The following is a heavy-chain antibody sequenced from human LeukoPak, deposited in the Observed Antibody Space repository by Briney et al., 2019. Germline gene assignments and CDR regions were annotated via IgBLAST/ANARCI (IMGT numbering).Heavy chain of an antibody. J-gene: IGHJ4*02. CDR3: ARMVFDSSGHYYFDH. D-gene: IGHD3-22*01. CDR2: IGTAGDT. V-gene: IGHV3-13*01. CDR1: GFTLRSYD. Sequence: GGSLRLSCAASGFTLRSYDMQWVRQSMEKGLEWVAAIGTAGDTYYPGSTKGRFSVSRENAKNSLCLHMNSLRAGDTAVYYCARMVFDSSGHYYFDHWGQGTLVTVSS.